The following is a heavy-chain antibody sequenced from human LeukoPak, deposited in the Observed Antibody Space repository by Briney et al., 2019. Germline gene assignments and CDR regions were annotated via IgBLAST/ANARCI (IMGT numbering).Heavy chain of an antibody. V-gene: IGHV3-53*01. CDR3: AREGYGGNSRRDY. D-gene: IGHD4-23*01. CDR1: GFTVSSNY. Sequence: GGSLRLSCAASGFTVSSNYMSWVRQAPGKGLEWVSVIYSGGSTYYADSVKGRFTISRDNSKNTLYLQMNSLRAEDTAVYYCAREGYGGNSRRDYWGQGTLVTVSS. J-gene: IGHJ4*02. CDR2: IYSGGST.